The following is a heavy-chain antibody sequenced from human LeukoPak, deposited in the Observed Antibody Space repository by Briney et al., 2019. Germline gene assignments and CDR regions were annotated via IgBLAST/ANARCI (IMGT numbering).Heavy chain of an antibody. D-gene: IGHD6-19*01. Sequence: ESGPALVKPTQTLTLTCTFSGFSLSTSGEGVGWIRQPPGKALEWLAVIYWDDDKRYSPSLKNKLTIVKDTSKNQVVLTMTNMDPVDTAIDYCAHRLRTSGWWGDFHYWTPGALVTVSS. CDR2: IYWDDDK. J-gene: IGHJ4*02. V-gene: IGHV2-5*02. CDR3: AHRLRTSGWWGDFHY. CDR1: GFSLSTSGEG.